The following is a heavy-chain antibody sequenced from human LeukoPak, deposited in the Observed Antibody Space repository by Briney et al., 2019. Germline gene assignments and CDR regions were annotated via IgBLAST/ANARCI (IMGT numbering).Heavy chain of an antibody. J-gene: IGHJ4*02. CDR3: VRLNYVWGTYPSYYFDY. D-gene: IGHD3-16*01. CDR1: GGSFSGYY. V-gene: IGHV4-34*01. Sequence: SETLSLTCGVSGGSFSGYYWSWIRQPPGKGLEWIGEINHNGITNYNPSLKSRVTISADTSKKQFSLRLSSVTAADTAVYYCVRLNYVWGTYPSYYFDYWGQGTLVTVSS. CDR2: INHNGIT.